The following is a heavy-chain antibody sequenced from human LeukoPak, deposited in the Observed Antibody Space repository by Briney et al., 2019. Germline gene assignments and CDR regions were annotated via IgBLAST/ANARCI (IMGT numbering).Heavy chain of an antibody. Sequence: GAALKISYKGSGSSFTSYWIGWVRPMPGKGVGGMGIIYPGDSDTRYSPSFQGQVTISADKSISTAYLQWSSLKASDTAMYYCARHDSAAMVDYWGQGTLVTVSS. D-gene: IGHD5-18*01. V-gene: IGHV5-51*01. CDR1: GSSFTSYW. CDR3: ARHDSAAMVDY. J-gene: IGHJ4*02. CDR2: IYPGDSDT.